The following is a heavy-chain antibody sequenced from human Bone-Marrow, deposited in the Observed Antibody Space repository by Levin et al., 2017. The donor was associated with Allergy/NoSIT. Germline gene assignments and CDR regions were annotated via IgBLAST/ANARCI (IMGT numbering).Heavy chain of an antibody. J-gene: IGHJ6*02. Sequence: GGSLRLSCAASGFTVSSNYMSWVRQAPGKGLEWVSVIYSGGSTYYADSVKGRFTISRDNSKNTLYLQMNSLRAEDTAVYYCASTCSSTSCYVDYYGMDVWGQGTTVTVSS. CDR1: GFTVSSNY. D-gene: IGHD2-2*01. CDR3: ASTCSSTSCYVDYYGMDV. V-gene: IGHV3-53*01. CDR2: IYSGGST.